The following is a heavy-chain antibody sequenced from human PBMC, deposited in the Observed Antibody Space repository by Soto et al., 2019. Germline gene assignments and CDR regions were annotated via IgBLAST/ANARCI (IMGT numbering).Heavy chain of an antibody. Sequence: GASVKVSWKASGGTFSSYAISWVRQAPGQGLEWMGGIIPIFGTANYAQKFQGRVTITADKSTSTAYMELSSLRSEDTAVYYCARAAVQAAEVHRTYYYGMDVWGQGTTVTVSS. V-gene: IGHV1-69*06. CDR2: IIPIFGTA. CDR3: ARAAVQAAEVHRTYYYGMDV. J-gene: IGHJ6*02. CDR1: GGTFSSYA. D-gene: IGHD2-2*01.